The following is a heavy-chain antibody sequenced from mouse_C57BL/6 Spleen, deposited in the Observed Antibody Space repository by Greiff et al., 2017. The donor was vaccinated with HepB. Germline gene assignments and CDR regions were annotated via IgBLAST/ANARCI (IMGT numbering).Heavy chain of an antibody. D-gene: IGHD2-5*01. J-gene: IGHJ2*01. V-gene: IGHV2-2*01. CDR1: GFSLTSYG. CDR2: IWSGGST. Sequence: VKLMESGPGLVQPSQSLSITCTVSGFSLTSYGVHWVRQSPGKGLEWLGVIWSGGSTDYNAAFISRLSISKDNSKSQVFFKMNSLQADDTAIYYCAVFSTIVTTVYFDYWGQGTTLTVSS. CDR3: AVFSTIVTTVYFDY.